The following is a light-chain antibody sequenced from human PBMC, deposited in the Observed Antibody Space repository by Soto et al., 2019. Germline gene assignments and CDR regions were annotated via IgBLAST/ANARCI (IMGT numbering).Light chain of an antibody. Sequence: QSALTQPASVSGSPGQSITVSCTGSNSEFGDDKYVSWYQQEPGKGPNLLIYGVNTRPSRISNRFSGSKSGNTASLTISGVQVEDEAEYFCGAFTTSRIWVFGGGTKLTV. J-gene: IGLJ3*02. CDR1: NSEFGDDKY. CDR2: GVN. V-gene: IGLV2-14*01. CDR3: GAFTTSRIWV.